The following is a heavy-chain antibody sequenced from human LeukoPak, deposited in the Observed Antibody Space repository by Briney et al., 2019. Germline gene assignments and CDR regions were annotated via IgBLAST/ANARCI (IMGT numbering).Heavy chain of an antibody. CDR1: GGSISSYY. CDR2: IYYSGST. CDR3: ARGRKTIFGVARTYYYYGMDV. D-gene: IGHD3-3*01. V-gene: IGHV4-59*12. J-gene: IGHJ6*02. Sequence: SETLSLTCTVSGGSISSYYWSWIRQPPGKGLEWIGYIYYSGSTNYNPSLKSRVTISVDTSKNQFSLKLSSVTAADTAVYYCARGRKTIFGVARTYYYYGMDVWGQGTTVTVSS.